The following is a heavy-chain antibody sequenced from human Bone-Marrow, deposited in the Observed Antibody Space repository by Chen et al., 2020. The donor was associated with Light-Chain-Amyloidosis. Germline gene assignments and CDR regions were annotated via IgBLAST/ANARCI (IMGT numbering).Heavy chain of an antibody. V-gene: IGHV3-48*01. CDR3: ARDSGEAASDDS. CDR1: GFTFSSYS. CDR2: FGSNPNII. D-gene: IGHD6-25*01. J-gene: IGHJ4*02. Sequence: DVRLVESGGGLVQPGGSLRLSCAASGFTFSSYSMNWVRQAPGKVLEWISYFGSNPNIIFYADSVKGRFTIYRDNAKNSLYLQMHSLRAEDTAVYYCARDSGEAASDDSWGQGTLVTVSS.